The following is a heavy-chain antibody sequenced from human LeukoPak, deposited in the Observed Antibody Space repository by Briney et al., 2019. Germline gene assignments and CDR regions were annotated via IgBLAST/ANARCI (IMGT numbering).Heavy chain of an antibody. V-gene: IGHV4-39*07. CDR3: ARVEDDSSGYYYSGGYDAFDI. Sequence: SETLSLTCTVSGGSISSSSYYWGWIRQPPGKGLEWIGRIYYRGSTYYNPSLKSRVTISVDTSKNQFSLKLSSVTAADTAVYYCARVEDDSSGYYYSGGYDAFDIWGQGTMVTVSS. J-gene: IGHJ3*02. CDR2: IYYRGST. CDR1: GGSISSSSYY. D-gene: IGHD3-22*01.